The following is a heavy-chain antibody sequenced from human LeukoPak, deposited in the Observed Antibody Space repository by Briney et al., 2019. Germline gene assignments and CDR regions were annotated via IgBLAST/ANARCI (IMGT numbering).Heavy chain of an antibody. CDR1: GFTFSSYA. CDR2: ISSNGGST. D-gene: IGHD3-10*01. V-gene: IGHV3-64D*09. J-gene: IGHJ4*02. CDR3: VKVGKYYYGSGSYYNLDY. Sequence: QPGRSLRLSCAASGFTFSSYAMHWVRQAPGKGLEYVSAISSNGGSTYYADSVKGRFTISRDNSKNTLYLQMSSLRAEDTAVYYCVKVGKYYYGSGSYYNLDYWGQGTLVTVSS.